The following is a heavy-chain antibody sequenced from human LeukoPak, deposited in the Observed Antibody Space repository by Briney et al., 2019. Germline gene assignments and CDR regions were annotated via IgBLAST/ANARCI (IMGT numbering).Heavy chain of an antibody. J-gene: IGHJ6*03. D-gene: IGHD3/OR15-3a*01. CDR1: GFTFSSYW. Sequence: GGSLRLSCAASGFTFSSYWMHWVRQAPGKGLVWLSRINTDGSSTSYADSVKGRFTISRDNAKNTLYLQMNSLRAEDTAVYYCARRTYYYYYMDVWGKGTTVTVSS. CDR3: ARRTYYYYYMDV. CDR2: INTDGSST. V-gene: IGHV3-74*01.